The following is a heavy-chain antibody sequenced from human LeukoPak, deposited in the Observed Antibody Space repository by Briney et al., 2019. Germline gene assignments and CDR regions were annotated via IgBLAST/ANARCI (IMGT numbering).Heavy chain of an antibody. CDR3: AKVWDSSSWCCLDY. J-gene: IGHJ4*02. CDR1: GFTFSSYA. Sequence: GRSLRLSCAASGFTFSSYAMHWVRQAPGKGLEWVAVISYDGSNKYYADSVKGRFTISRDNSKNTLYLQMNSLRAEDTAVYYCAKVWDSSSWCCLDYWGQGTLVTVSS. CDR2: ISYDGSNK. D-gene: IGHD6-13*01. V-gene: IGHV3-30-3*01.